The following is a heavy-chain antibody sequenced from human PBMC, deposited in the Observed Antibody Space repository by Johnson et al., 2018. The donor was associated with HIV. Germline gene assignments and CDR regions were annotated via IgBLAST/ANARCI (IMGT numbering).Heavy chain of an antibody. CDR2: INVNGGER. CDR3: AKNARNYYDT. Sequence: VQLVESGGGLVQPGGSLRLSCAASGFTFSSFWMTWVRQAPGKGLEWVANINVNGGERYYVDSVKGRFTISRDNSKNTLYLQMNSLRAEDTAVYYCAKNARNYYDTWGQGTMVTVSS. V-gene: IGHV3-7*03. D-gene: IGHD3-10*01. CDR1: GFTFSSFW. J-gene: IGHJ3*02.